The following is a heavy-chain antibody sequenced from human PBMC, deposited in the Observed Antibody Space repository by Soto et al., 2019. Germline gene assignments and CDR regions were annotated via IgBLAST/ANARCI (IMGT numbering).Heavy chain of an antibody. CDR2: IKQDGSER. D-gene: IGHD6-19*01. CDR1: GCAVSSSW. V-gene: IGHV3-7*03. J-gene: IGHJ4*02. Sequence: VGCLRLSCAASGCAVSSSWRIWVRQVPGKGLEWVAYIKQDGSERFYVDSVKGRFTISRDNAKNSLYLQMNSLRAEDTAVYYCAKGGWYPDYWGLGTLVTVSS. CDR3: AKGGWYPDY.